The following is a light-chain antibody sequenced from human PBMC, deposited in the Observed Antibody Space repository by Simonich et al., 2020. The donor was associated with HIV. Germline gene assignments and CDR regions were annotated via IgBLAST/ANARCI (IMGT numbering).Light chain of an antibody. CDR2: KAS. V-gene: IGKV1-5*03. CDR1: QSISSW. Sequence: DIQMTQSPSTLSASVGNRVTITCRASQSISSWLAWYQQKPGKDPKLLIYKASSLERGVPSRFSGSGSGTQFTLTISSLQPDDFATYYCQQYNSYPFTFGQGTKLEIK. J-gene: IGKJ2*01. CDR3: QQYNSYPFT.